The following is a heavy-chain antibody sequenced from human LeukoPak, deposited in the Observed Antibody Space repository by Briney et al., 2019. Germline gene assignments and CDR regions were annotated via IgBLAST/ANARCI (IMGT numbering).Heavy chain of an antibody. CDR2: ISWNSGSI. Sequence: GGSLRLSCAASGFTFDDYAMHWVRQAPGKGLEWVSGISWNSGSIGYADSVKGRFTISRDNSKNTLYLQMNSLRAEDTAVYYCARGAGIVGPYGTFDIWGQGTMVTVSS. J-gene: IGHJ3*02. CDR1: GFTFDDYA. D-gene: IGHD1-26*01. CDR3: ARGAGIVGPYGTFDI. V-gene: IGHV3-9*01.